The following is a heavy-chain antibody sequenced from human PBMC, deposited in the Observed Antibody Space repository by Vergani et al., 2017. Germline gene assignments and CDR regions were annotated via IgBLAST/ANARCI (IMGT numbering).Heavy chain of an antibody. D-gene: IGHD4-11*01. Sequence: QVQLQESGPGLVKPSQTLSLTCTVSGGSISSGGYYWSWIRQHPGKGLEWIGYIYYSGSTYYNPSLKSRDTISVDTSKNQFSLKLSSVTAANAAVYYCASCREVSYFDYWGQGPLVTVSS. J-gene: IGHJ4*02. CDR2: IYYSGST. V-gene: IGHV4-31*03. CDR1: GGSISSGGYY. CDR3: ASCREVSYFDY.